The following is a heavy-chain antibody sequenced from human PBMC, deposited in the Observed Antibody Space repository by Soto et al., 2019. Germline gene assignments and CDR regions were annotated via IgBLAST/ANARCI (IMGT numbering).Heavy chain of an antibody. CDR3: AREPYGDYPTGGLLDY. J-gene: IGHJ4*02. CDR2: ISYDGSNK. V-gene: IGHV3-30-3*01. D-gene: IGHD4-17*01. CDR1: GITFSSYA. Sequence: GGSLRLSCAASGITFSSYAMHWVRQAPGKGLEWVAVISYDGSNKYYADSMKGRFTISRDNSKNTLYLQMNSLRAEVTAVYYCAREPYGDYPTGGLLDYWGQGTLVTVSS.